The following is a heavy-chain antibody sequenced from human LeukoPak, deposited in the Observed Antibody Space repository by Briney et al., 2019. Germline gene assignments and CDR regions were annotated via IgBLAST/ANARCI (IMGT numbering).Heavy chain of an antibody. Sequence: PGGSLRLSCTAPGFTFGDHSMTWVRQAPGKGLEWVGFIRSKAYGGTTEYAASVNGRFTISRDDSKSIAYLQMNSLKTEDTAVYYCTRDQGVVVSATARDAFDIWGQGTMVTVSS. CDR3: TRDQGVVVSATARDAFDI. CDR1: GFTFGDHS. D-gene: IGHD2-21*01. CDR2: IRSKAYGGTT. J-gene: IGHJ3*02. V-gene: IGHV3-49*04.